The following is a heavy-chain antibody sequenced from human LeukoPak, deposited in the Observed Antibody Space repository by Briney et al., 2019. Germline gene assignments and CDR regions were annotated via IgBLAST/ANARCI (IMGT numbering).Heavy chain of an antibody. J-gene: IGHJ3*02. Sequence: SETLSLTCTVSGGSISSGDYYWSWIRQPPGKGLEWIGYIYYSGSTYYNPSLKSRVTISVDTSKNQFSLKLSSVTAADTAVYYCARGHYYYDSSGYYYAHDAFDIWGQGTMVTVSS. CDR3: ARGHYYYDSSGYYYAHDAFDI. V-gene: IGHV4-30-4*08. CDR2: IYYSGST. CDR1: GGSISSGDYY. D-gene: IGHD3-22*01.